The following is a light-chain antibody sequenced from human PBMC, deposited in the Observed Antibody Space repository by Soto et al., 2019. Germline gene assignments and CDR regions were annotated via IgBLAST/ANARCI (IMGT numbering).Light chain of an antibody. V-gene: IGLV2-11*01. CDR1: SSDVGGYNY. Sequence: QSVLTQPRSVSGSPGQSVTISCTGTSSDVGGYNYVSWYQHHPGKAPKFMIYDVSKRPSGVPDRFSGSKSGNTASLTISGLQAEDEADYYCCSYAGSYTVVFGGGTKLTVL. CDR2: DVS. J-gene: IGLJ2*01. CDR3: CSYAGSYTVV.